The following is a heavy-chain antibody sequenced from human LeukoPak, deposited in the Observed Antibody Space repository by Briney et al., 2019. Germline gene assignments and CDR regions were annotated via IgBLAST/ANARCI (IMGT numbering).Heavy chain of an antibody. J-gene: IGHJ4*02. CDR3: AKGPLIEVAGTTWDY. V-gene: IGHV1-18*01. CDR1: GYTFTSYG. CDR2: ISAYNGNT. D-gene: IGHD6-19*01. Sequence: ASVKDSCKASGYTFTSYGISWVRQAPGQGLEWMGWISAYNGNTNYAQKLQGRVTMTTDTSTSTAYMELRSLRSDDTAVYYCAKGPLIEVAGTTWDYWGQGTLVTVSS.